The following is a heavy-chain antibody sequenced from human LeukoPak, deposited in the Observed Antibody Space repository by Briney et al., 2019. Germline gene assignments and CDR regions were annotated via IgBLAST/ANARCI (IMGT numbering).Heavy chain of an antibody. Sequence: GGSLRLSCAASGFTFSSYAMHWVRQAPGKGLEWVAVISYDGSNKYYADSVKGRFTISRDNSKNTLYLQMNSLRAEDTAVYYCAKDEYSGSYNDYWGQGTLVTVSS. CDR3: AKDEYSGSYNDY. CDR2: ISYDGSNK. V-gene: IGHV3-30-3*01. J-gene: IGHJ4*02. D-gene: IGHD1-26*01. CDR1: GFTFSSYA.